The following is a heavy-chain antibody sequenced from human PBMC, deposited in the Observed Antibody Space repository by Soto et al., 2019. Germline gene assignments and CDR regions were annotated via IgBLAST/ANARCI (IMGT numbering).Heavy chain of an antibody. CDR1: GYTFTSYD. J-gene: IGHJ4*02. CDR2: MNPNSGNT. V-gene: IGHV1-8*01. Sequence: ASVKVSCKASGYTFTSYDINWVRQATGQGLEWMGWMNPNSGNTGYAQKFQGRVTMTRNTSISTAYMELSSLRSEDTAVYYCARVYKVAYQRGTTLLYWGQGTLVTVSS. CDR3: ARVYKVAYQRGTTLLY. D-gene: IGHD1-1*01.